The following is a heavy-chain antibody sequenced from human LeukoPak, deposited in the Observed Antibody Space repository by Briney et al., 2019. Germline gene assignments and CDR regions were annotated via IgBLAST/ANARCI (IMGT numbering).Heavy chain of an antibody. CDR3: ARHGPFPCGGDCFDFDY. J-gene: IGHJ4*02. D-gene: IGHD2-21*02. V-gene: IGHV5-51*01. Sequence: GESLKISCKGSGYSFTSYWIGWVRQMPGKGLEWMGIIYPGDSDTRYSPSFQGQVTISVDKSISIAYLQWSSLKASDTALYYCARHGPFPCGGDCFDFDYWGQGTLVTVSS. CDR1: GYSFTSYW. CDR2: IYPGDSDT.